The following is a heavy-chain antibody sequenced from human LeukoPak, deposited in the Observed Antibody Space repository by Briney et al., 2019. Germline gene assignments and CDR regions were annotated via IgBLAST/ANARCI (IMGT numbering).Heavy chain of an antibody. Sequence: GGSLRLSCTVSGFTFSGFWMSWSRQAPGKGLEWVASINSDGSEGYYADVVKGRFTISRDNAKNSLYLQINSLRAEDTAVYYCARSSYSSSSSVWGQGTMVTVSS. CDR2: INSDGSEG. J-gene: IGHJ3*01. CDR1: GFTFSGFW. D-gene: IGHD6-6*01. V-gene: IGHV3-7*03. CDR3: ARSSYSSSSSV.